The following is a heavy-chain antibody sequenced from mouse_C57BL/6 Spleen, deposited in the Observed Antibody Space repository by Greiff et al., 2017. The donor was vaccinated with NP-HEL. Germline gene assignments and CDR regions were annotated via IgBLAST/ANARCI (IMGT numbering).Heavy chain of an antibody. Sequence: EVQLQQSGAELVRPGASVKLSCTASGFTITDYYMHWVQQRPEQGLEWIGRIDPEDGYTDYASKFKGTATITADTSSNTGYLQLSSLTSEDTAIYYCTTRQPWFAYWGQGTLVTVSA. J-gene: IGHJ3*01. CDR2: IDPEDGYT. CDR1: GFTITDYY. CDR3: TTRQPWFAY. V-gene: IGHV14-4*01.